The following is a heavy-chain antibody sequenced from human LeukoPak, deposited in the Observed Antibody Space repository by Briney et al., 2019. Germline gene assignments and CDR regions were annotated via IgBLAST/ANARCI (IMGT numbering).Heavy chain of an antibody. CDR1: GYSFTDYY. CDR3: ARDDCGDTCYPGGY. CDR2: SDAGNGDT. D-gene: IGHD2-21*01. V-gene: IGHV1-3*01. Sequence: ASVKVSCKASGYSFTDYYMHWVRQAPGQRPEWRGWSDAGNGDTKYSQNFQGRVTITRDTSASTAYMELSSLTSEDTALYYCARDDCGDTCYPGGYWGQGTLVTVSS. J-gene: IGHJ4*02.